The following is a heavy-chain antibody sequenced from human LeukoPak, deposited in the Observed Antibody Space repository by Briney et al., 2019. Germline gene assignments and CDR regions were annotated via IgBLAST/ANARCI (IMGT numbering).Heavy chain of an antibody. Sequence: PGGSLRLSCAASGFTFGSYGMHWVRQAPGKGLEWVAVISYDGSNKYYADSVKGRFTISRDNSKNTLYLQMNSLRAEDTAVYYCAKDRAAATIPDYWGQGTLVTVSS. V-gene: IGHV3-30*18. CDR3: AKDRAAATIPDY. J-gene: IGHJ4*02. D-gene: IGHD6-13*01. CDR2: ISYDGSNK. CDR1: GFTFGSYG.